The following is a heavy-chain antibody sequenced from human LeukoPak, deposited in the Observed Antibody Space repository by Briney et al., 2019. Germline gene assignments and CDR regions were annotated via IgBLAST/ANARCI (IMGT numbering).Heavy chain of an antibody. CDR2: IPYSGNA. J-gene: IGHJ4*02. D-gene: IGHD6-19*01. CDR1: GGSISSSSYY. Sequence: SETLSLTCTVSGGSISSSSYYWGWIRQPPGQGLEWIGTIPYSGNAYYSPSLKSRVTISVDTSKNQFSLKVSSVTAAGTAVYYCARYPYSGISGWQAFDYWGQGTLVTVSS. CDR3: ARYPYSGISGWQAFDY. V-gene: IGHV4-39*01.